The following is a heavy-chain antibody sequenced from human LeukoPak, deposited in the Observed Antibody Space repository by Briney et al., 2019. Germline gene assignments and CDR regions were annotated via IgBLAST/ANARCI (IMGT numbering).Heavy chain of an antibody. V-gene: IGHV4-59*01. J-gene: IGHJ6*02. CDR1: GDSISSYY. Sequence: SETLSLTGTVSGDSISSYYWGWIRQPPGKGLEWIGHIYYSGSTNYNPSLKSRLTISVDTSKNQFSLKLSSVTAADTALYYCARDLRYYYGMDVWGQGTTVTVSS. CDR2: IYYSGST. CDR3: ARDLRYYYGMDV.